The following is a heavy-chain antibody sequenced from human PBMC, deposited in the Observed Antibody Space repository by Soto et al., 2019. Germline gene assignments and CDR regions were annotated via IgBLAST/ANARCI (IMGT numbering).Heavy chain of an antibody. Sequence: SETLSLTCTVSGGSISSYYWSWIRQPPGKGLEWIGYMYYGGRTNYNPSLKSRVTISVDTSKMQVSLRLSSVTAADTAVYFCARGTPSPLIVRSSRGPWFDPWGQGTLVTVS. V-gene: IGHV4-59*08. J-gene: IGHJ5*02. D-gene: IGHD2-15*01. CDR1: GGSISSYY. CDR2: MYYGGRT. CDR3: ARGTPSPLIVRSSRGPWFDP.